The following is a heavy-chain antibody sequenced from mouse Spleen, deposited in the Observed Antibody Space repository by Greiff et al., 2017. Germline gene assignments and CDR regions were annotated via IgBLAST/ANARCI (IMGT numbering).Heavy chain of an antibody. V-gene: IGHV6-3*01. CDR3: TGGGDGYFGWYFDV. J-gene: IGHJ1*01. Sequence: EVKLVESGGGLVQPGGSMTLSCVASGFTFSNYWMNWVRQSPEKGLEWVAQIRLKSDNYATHYVESVKGRFTISRDDSKSSVYLQMNNLRAEDTGIYYCTGGGDGYFGWYFDVWGAGTTVTVSS. CDR2: IRLKSDNYAT. D-gene: IGHD2-3*01. CDR1: GFTFSNYW.